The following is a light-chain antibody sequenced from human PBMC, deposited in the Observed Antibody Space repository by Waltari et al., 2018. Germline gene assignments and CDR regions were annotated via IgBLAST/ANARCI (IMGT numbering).Light chain of an antibody. CDR1: DFSRKY. Sequence: SYVLTQTPSVSVSPGQTARIPCSGHDFSRKYAYWLQQKSGQAPRLVIYEDTKRPPGIPERFSGSSSGTVATLTITGAQVDDEADYYCYSSDSTGLRVFGGGTTVVVL. CDR2: EDT. J-gene: IGLJ1*01. CDR3: YSSDSTGLRV. V-gene: IGLV3-10*01.